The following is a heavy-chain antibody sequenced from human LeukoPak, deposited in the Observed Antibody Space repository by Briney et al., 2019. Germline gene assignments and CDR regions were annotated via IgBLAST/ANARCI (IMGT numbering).Heavy chain of an antibody. CDR1: GFTFSSYW. D-gene: IGHD2-15*01. J-gene: IGHJ4*02. Sequence: GGSLRLSCAASGFTFSSYWMHWVRQAPGKGLVWVSRINSDVSSTRYADSLKGRFTISRDNAKNTLYLQMNSLRAEDTAVYYCARGGVVVAAPLDYWGQGTLVTVSS. CDR2: INSDVSST. CDR3: ARGGVVVAAPLDY. V-gene: IGHV3-74*01.